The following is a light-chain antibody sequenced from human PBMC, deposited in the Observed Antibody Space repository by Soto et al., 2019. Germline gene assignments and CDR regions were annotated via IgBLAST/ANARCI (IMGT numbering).Light chain of an antibody. CDR2: GAS. CDR1: QSIHSRY. J-gene: IGKJ1*01. CDR3: QQYNNWPRT. Sequence: EIVLTQSPGTLSLSPGERATLSCRASQSIHSRYLAWYQQNPGQAPRLLIYGASTRATGIPARFSGSGSGTEFTLTISSLQSEDFAVYYCQQYNNWPRTFGQGTKVDIK. V-gene: IGKV3-15*01.